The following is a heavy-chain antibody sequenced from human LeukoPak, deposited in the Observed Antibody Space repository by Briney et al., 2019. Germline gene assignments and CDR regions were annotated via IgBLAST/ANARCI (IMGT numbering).Heavy chain of an antibody. J-gene: IGHJ4*02. CDR2: MNPNSGNT. CDR3: AISGMYGYVY. D-gene: IGHD5-18*01. CDR1: GYTFTSYD. V-gene: IGHV1-8*01. Sequence: ASVKVSCKASGYTFTSYDISWVRQATGQGLECMGWMNPNSGNTGYAQKFQGRVTMTRNTSIGTAYMELTSLTSEDTAAYYCAISGMYGYVYWGQGSLVTVSS.